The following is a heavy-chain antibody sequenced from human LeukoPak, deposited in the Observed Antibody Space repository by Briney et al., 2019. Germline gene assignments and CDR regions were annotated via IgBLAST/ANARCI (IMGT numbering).Heavy chain of an antibody. CDR3: ARPIFGYQLLSGWFDP. D-gene: IGHD2-2*01. Sequence: SETLSLTCAVYGGSFSGYYWSWIRQPPGKGLEWIGEINHSGSTNYNPSLKSRVTISVDTSKNQFSLKLSSVTAADTAVYYCARPIFGYQLLSGWFDPWGQGTLVTVSS. V-gene: IGHV4-34*01. CDR2: INHSGST. J-gene: IGHJ5*02. CDR1: GGSFSGYY.